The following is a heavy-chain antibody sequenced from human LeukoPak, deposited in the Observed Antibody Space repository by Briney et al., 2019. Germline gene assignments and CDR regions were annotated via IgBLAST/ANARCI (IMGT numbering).Heavy chain of an antibody. CDR1: GGSFSGYY. Sequence: PSETLSLTCAVYGGSFSGYYWSWIRQPPGKGLEWIGEINHSGSTNYNPSLKSRVTISVDTSKNQFSLKLSSVTAADTAVYYCASSTAMAPLYYFDYWGQGTLVTVSS. V-gene: IGHV4-34*01. CDR2: INHSGST. CDR3: ASSTAMAPLYYFDY. J-gene: IGHJ4*02. D-gene: IGHD5-18*01.